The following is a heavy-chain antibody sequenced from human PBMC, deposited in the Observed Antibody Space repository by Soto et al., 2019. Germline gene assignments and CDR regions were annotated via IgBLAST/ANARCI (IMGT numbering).Heavy chain of an antibody. J-gene: IGHJ4*02. V-gene: IGHV1-8*01. CDR1: GYTFTSYD. CDR3: AGARRLTDYYDSRGYGL. Sequence: ASVKVSCKASGYTFTSYDINWVRQATGQGLEWMGWMNPNSGNTAYAQKFQGRDTMTRNTSLSTAYIPISSLGSEDTDVYYCAGARRLTDYYDSRGYGLWGQGTLVTVSS. D-gene: IGHD3-22*01. CDR2: MNPNSGNT.